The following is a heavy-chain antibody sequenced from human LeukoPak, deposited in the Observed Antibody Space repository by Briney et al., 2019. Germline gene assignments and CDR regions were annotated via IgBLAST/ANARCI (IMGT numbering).Heavy chain of an antibody. V-gene: IGHV3-15*01. J-gene: IGHJ4*02. Sequence: GGSLRLSCAASGFTFSTYNMNWVRQAPGKGLEWVGRIRSKTNGGTTDYAAPVKGRFAISRDDSKNTLYLQMNNLITEDTAVYYCTTAPASVDYWGQGTLVTVSS. CDR2: IRSKTNGGTT. CDR3: TTAPASVDY. CDR1: GFTFSTYN.